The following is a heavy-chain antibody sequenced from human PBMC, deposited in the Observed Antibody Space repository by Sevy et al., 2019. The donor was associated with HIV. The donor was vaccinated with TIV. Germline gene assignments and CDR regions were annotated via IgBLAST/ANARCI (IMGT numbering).Heavy chain of an antibody. D-gene: IGHD2-8*01. V-gene: IGHV3-23*01. J-gene: IGHJ4*02. CDR3: ASEECTRPHDH. Sequence: GGSLRLSCVASGFNFNIYSMSWVRQAPGKGLEWVSTLSFGCGRINHADSVQGRFTMSRDDSKKTVYLEMNSLRAEDTAVYYCASEECTRPHDHWGQGTLVTVSS. CDR2: LSFGCGRI. CDR1: GFNFNIYS.